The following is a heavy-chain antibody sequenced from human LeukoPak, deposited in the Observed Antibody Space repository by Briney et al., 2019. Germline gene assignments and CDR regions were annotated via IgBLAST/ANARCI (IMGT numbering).Heavy chain of an antibody. J-gene: IGHJ4*02. CDR1: GFTFSSYW. D-gene: IGHD5-24*01. CDR3: VRGAEKAGVDD. CDR2: LSTDGSYT. V-gene: IGHV3-74*01. Sequence: GGSLRLSCPASGFTFSSYWMHWVRQAPGKGLVWVSCLSTDGSYTNYADSVKDRFTICRDKDKNTLDLQTKSLRVEGTAVYECVRGAEKAGVDDWGQGALGPVCS.